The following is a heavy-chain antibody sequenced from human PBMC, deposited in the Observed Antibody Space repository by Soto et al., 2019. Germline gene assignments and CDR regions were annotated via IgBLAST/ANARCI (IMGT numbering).Heavy chain of an antibody. CDR3: ARGGIVGATTPHFDY. Sequence: SVKVSCKASGGTFSSYTISWVRQAPGQGLEWMGRIIPILGIANYAQKFQGRVTITADKSTSTAYMELSSLRSEDTAVYYCARGGIVGATTPHFDYWGQGTLVTVSS. V-gene: IGHV1-69*02. D-gene: IGHD1-26*01. CDR1: GGTFSSYT. CDR2: IIPILGIA. J-gene: IGHJ4*02.